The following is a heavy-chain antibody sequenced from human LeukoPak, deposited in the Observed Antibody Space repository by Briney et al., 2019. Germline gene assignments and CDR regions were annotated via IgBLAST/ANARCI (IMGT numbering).Heavy chain of an antibody. CDR2: ISAYNGNT. CDR1: GYTFTSYG. V-gene: IGHV1-18*01. D-gene: IGHD3-22*01. J-gene: IGHJ5*02. Sequence: ASVKVSCKASGYTFTSYGISWVRQAPGQGLEWMGWISAYNGNTNYAQKLQGRVTMTTDTSTSTAYMELRSLRSDDTAVYYCARDDPRPRHGELTDYYDSSGYYYGSPNWFDPWGQGTLITVSS. CDR3: ARDDPRPRHGELTDYYDSSGYYYGSPNWFDP.